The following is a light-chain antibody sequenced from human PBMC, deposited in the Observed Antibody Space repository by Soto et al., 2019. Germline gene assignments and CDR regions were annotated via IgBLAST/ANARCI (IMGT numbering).Light chain of an antibody. V-gene: IGLV2-11*01. CDR2: DVS. J-gene: IGLJ1*01. Sequence: QSALTQPRSVSGSPGQSVTISCTGTSSDVGGYNYVSWYQQHPGKAPKLMIYDVSKRPSGGPDRFSGSKSGNTASLPISGLKAEDEADYYCCSYAGSYAYVFGTGTKVTVL. CDR3: CSYAGSYAYV. CDR1: SSDVGGYNY.